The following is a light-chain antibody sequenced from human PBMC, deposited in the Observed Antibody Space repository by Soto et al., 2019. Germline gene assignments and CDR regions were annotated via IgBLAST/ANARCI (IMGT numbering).Light chain of an antibody. Sequence: QSVLTQSPSASGTPGQRVTISCSGSSSNIGSKTVNWYQQLPGTAPKLLIYSNNQRPSGVPDRFSGSKSGTSASLAISGLQSEDEADYYCVAWDDSLNVWVFGGGTKLTVL. J-gene: IGLJ3*02. CDR3: VAWDDSLNVWV. V-gene: IGLV1-44*01. CDR2: SNN. CDR1: SSNIGSKT.